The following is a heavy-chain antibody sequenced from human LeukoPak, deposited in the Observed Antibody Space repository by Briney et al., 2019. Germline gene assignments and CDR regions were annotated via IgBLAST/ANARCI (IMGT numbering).Heavy chain of an antibody. CDR3: ARAGSIMITFGGAAFDY. CDR2: ISAYNGNT. CDR1: GYTFTSYG. V-gene: IGHV1-18*01. Sequence: ASVKVSCKASGYTFTSYGISWVRQAPGQGLEWTGWISAYNGNTNYAQKLQGRVTMTTDTSTSTAYMELRSLRSDDTAVYYCARAGSIMITFGGAAFDYWGQGTLVTVSS. D-gene: IGHD3-16*01. J-gene: IGHJ4*02.